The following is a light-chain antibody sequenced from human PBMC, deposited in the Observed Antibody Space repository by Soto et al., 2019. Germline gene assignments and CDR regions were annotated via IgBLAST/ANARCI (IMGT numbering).Light chain of an antibody. CDR1: QSIGGW. Sequence: DIQMTQSPSTLSASVGDRVTITCRASQSIGGWLAWYQQRPGKAPRLLIYDAFSVESGVPSRFSGSRSGTTFTLAISSLQPEDFATYYCQHYHSYPYTFGQGTKLEIK. CDR2: DAF. CDR3: QHYHSYPYT. J-gene: IGKJ2*01. V-gene: IGKV1-5*01.